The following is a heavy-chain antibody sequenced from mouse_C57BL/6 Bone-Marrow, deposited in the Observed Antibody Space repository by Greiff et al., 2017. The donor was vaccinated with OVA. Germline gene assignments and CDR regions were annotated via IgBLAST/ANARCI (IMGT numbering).Heavy chain of an antibody. CDR1: GYSFTGYY. V-gene: IGHV1-31*01. J-gene: IGHJ2*01. CDR3: SRGTGFDY. Sequence: VQLKESGPELVKPGASVQISCKASGYSFTGYYMHWVQQSHGNILDWIGYIYPYNGVSSYKQKLKGKATLTVAKSSSTAYMELRSLTSEVSAVYYCSRGTGFDYWGQGTTLTVSS. CDR2: IYPYNGVS. D-gene: IGHD3-3*01.